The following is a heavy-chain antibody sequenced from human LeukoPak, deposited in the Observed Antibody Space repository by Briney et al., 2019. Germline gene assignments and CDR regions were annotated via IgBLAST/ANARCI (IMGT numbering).Heavy chain of an antibody. J-gene: IGHJ5*01. CDR3: ARRVGFYGSGSLNYFDP. V-gene: IGHV4-34*12. CDR2: VFRTGTT. Sequence: SETLSLTCAVYGDFFSGYYWSWIRQPPGKGLEWIGSVFRTGTTYYSASLKSRVSISVDTSKNDFALKLASVTAADTAMYFCARRVGFYGSGSLNYFDPWGQGILVSVSS. D-gene: IGHD3-10*01. CDR1: GDFFSGYY.